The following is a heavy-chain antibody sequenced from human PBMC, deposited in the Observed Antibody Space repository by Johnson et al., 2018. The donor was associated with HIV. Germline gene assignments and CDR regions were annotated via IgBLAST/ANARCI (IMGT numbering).Heavy chain of an antibody. V-gene: IGHV3-30*04. CDR3: ARSEYSSSWSNAFDI. CDR2: ISYDGSNK. Sequence: QEQLVESGGGVVQPGRSLRLSCAASGFTFSSYAMHWVRQAPGTGLAWVAVISYDGSNKYYAAAVKRPLTISRDNANHAVYLQMNSLRAEDTAVYYCARSEYSSSWSNAFDIWGQGTMVTVSS. D-gene: IGHD6-13*01. J-gene: IGHJ3*02. CDR1: GFTFSSYA.